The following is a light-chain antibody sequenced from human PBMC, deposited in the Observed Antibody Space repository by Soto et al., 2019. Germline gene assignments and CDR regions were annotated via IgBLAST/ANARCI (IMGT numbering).Light chain of an antibody. CDR1: QSVSSNY. V-gene: IGKV3-20*01. J-gene: IGKJ1*01. CDR2: DVS. Sequence: EIVLTQSPGTLSLSPGERATLSCRSSQSVSSNYLAWYQQKPDQAPRLVIYDVSGRATGIPDRFIGSGSGTDFTLTISSLEPEDFAVYYCQQYGRSPTFGQGTKVEIK. CDR3: QQYGRSPT.